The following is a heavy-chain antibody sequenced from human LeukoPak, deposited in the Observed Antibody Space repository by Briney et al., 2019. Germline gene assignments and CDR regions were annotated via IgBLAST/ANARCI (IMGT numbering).Heavy chain of an antibody. CDR1: GYTFTGYY. J-gene: IGHJ5*02. D-gene: IGHD6-19*01. Sequence: ASVKVSCKASGYTFTGYYMHWVRQAPGQGLEWMGWINPNSGGTNYAQKFQGRVTMTRDTSTSTVYMELSSLRSEDTAVYYCARDGPAYSSGHNWFDPWGQGTLVTVSS. CDR2: INPNSGGT. CDR3: ARDGPAYSSGHNWFDP. V-gene: IGHV1-2*02.